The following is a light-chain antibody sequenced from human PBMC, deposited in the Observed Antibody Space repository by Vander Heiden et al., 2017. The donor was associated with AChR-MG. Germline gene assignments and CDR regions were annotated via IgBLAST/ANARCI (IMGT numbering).Light chain of an antibody. J-gene: IGLJ1*01. V-gene: IGLV2-8*01. Sequence: QSALTPPPPASGPPGQSVTISCTGTSSDVGGYNYVSWYQQHPGKAPKLMIYEVSKRPSGVPDRFSGSKSGNTASLTVSGLQAEDEADYYCSSYAGSTPYVFGTGTKVTVL. CDR3: SSYAGSTPYV. CDR1: SSDVGGYNY. CDR2: EVS.